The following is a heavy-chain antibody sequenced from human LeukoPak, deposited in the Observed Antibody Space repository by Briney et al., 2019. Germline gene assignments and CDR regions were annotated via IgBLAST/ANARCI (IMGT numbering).Heavy chain of an antibody. D-gene: IGHD2-2*01. J-gene: IGHJ4*02. V-gene: IGHV3-21*01. Sequence: NPGGSLRLSCTASGFTFNTYSMNWVSLAPGKGLEWVASISDRGSYIYYADSVKGRFTISRDNAKNSLYLQMNSLGADDTAVYYCANHLACGSTSCPSFDDWGQGTLVTVSS. CDR1: GFTFNTYS. CDR3: ANHLACGSTSCPSFDD. CDR2: ISDRGSYI.